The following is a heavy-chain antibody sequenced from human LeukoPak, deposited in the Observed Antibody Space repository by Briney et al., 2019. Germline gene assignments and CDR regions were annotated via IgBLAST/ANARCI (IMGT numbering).Heavy chain of an antibody. D-gene: IGHD2-8*01. V-gene: IGHV1-2*02. CDR2: INSNSGDT. J-gene: IGHJ4*02. CDR1: GYTFTGYY. Sequence: ASVKVSCKASGYTFTGYYMHWVRQVPGQGLEWMGWINSNSGDTNYAQKLQGRVTMTTDTSTSTAYMELRSLRSDDTAVYYCARVLYVAAGDPLYYFDYWGQGTLVTVSS. CDR3: ARVLYVAAGDPLYYFDY.